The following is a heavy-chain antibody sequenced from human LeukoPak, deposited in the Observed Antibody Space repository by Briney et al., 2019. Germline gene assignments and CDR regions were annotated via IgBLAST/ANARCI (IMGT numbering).Heavy chain of an antibody. CDR1: GFTFSSYA. Sequence: GGSLRLSCAASGFTFSSYAMSWVRQAPGKGLEWVSAISGSGGSTYYADSVKGRFTISRDNSKNTLYLQMNSLRAEDTAVYYCASMTTVTYTTFDYWGRGTLVTVSS. CDR2: ISGSGGST. V-gene: IGHV3-23*01. CDR3: ASMTTVTYTTFDY. D-gene: IGHD4-17*01. J-gene: IGHJ4*02.